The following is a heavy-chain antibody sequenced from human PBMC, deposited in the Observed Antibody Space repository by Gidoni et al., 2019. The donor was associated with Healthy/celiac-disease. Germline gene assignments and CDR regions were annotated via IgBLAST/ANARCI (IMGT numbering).Heavy chain of an antibody. J-gene: IGHJ4*02. Sequence: QVQLQESGTGLVKPSETLSLTCTVSGGTISSYYWSWIRQPPGKGLVRIGYIYYSGSTNYNPSLKSRVTISVDTSKNQFSLKLSSVTAADTAVYYCARHFGYCSSTSCDTEGPMDYWGQGTLVTVSS. CDR1: GGTISSYY. CDR3: ARHFGYCSSTSCDTEGPMDY. CDR2: IYYSGST. V-gene: IGHV4-59*08. D-gene: IGHD2-2*02.